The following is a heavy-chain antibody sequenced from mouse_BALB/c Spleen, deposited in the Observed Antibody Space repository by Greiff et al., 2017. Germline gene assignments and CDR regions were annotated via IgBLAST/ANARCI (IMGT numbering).Heavy chain of an antibody. V-gene: IGHV1-69*01. J-gene: IGHJ4*01. Sequence: QVQLQQSGAELVMPGASVKMSCKASGYTFTDYWMHWVKQRPGQGLEWIGAIDTSDSYTSYNQKFKGKATLTVDESSSTAYMQLSSLTSEDSAVYYFARHGNDAMDYWGQGTSVTVSA. CDR3: ARHGNDAMDY. D-gene: IGHD2-1*01. CDR2: IDTSDSYT. CDR1: GYTFTDYW.